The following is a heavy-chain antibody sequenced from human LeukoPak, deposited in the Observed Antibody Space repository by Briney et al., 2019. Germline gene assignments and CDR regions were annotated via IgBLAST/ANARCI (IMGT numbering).Heavy chain of an antibody. J-gene: IGHJ4*02. D-gene: IGHD5-24*01. CDR1: RYTFTNYY. CDR2: INPSGGST. Sequence: GASVKVSCKASRYTFTNYYMHWVRQAPGQGLEWMGLINPSGGSTSYAQKFQGRVTMTRDTSTSTVYMELSSLRSDDTAVYFCARVRDGYNSKGFDYWGQGTLVTVSS. CDR3: ARVRDGYNSKGFDY. V-gene: IGHV1-46*01.